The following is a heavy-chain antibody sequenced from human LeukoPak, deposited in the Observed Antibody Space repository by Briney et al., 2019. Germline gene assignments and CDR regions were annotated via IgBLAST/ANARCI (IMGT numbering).Heavy chain of an antibody. CDR1: GYTFTGYY. V-gene: IGHV1-2*02. Sequence: ASVKVSCKASGYTFTGYYIHWVRQAPGQGLEWMGWINPYSGDTAYAQKFQGRATMTRDTSINTAYMELNRLKFDDTAVYYCARGTMNLDSWGQGTLVTVSS. D-gene: IGHD3-22*01. CDR2: INPYSGDT. CDR3: ARGTMNLDS. J-gene: IGHJ4*02.